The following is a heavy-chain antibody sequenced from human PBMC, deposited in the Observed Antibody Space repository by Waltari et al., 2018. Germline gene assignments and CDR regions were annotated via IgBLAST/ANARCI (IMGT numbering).Heavy chain of an antibody. Sequence: EVQWVESGGDLVQRGGARRRSGAATDVTFNAYWMKWVGQAPGKGLEWVANIPPNGIEKYYVDSVKGRFSISRDNAKKSLYLQMDSLRADDTGFYYCTRGGFCSGGRCDSAAFDIWGQGTMVTVSS. CDR3: TRGGFCSGGRCDSAAFDI. V-gene: IGHV3-7*01. D-gene: IGHD2-15*01. CDR2: IPPNGIEK. J-gene: IGHJ3*02. CDR1: DVTFNAYW.